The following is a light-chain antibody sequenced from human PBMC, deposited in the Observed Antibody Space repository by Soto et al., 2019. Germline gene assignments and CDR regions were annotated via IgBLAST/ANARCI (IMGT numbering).Light chain of an antibody. CDR3: CSYAGSYV. CDR2: DVS. J-gene: IGLJ1*01. Sequence: QSALTQPRSLSGSPGQSVTISCTGTSIDVSGYNYVSWYQQHPGKAPKLMIYDVSKRPSGVPDRFSGSKSGNTASLTISGLQADDEADYYCCSYAGSYVFGTGTKLTVL. CDR1: SIDVSGYNY. V-gene: IGLV2-11*01.